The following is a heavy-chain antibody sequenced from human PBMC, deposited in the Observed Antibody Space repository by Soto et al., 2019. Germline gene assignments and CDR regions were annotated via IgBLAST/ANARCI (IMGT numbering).Heavy chain of an antibody. V-gene: IGHV4-34*01. J-gene: IGHJ3*02. CDR2: INHSGST. CDR1: GGSFSGYY. Sequence: PSETLSLTCAVYGGSFSGYYWSWIRQPPGKGLEWIGEINHSGSTNYNPSLKSRVTISVDTSKNQFSLKLSSVTAADTAVYYCARCYDYIWGSYRYTADAFDIWGQGTMVTVSS. D-gene: IGHD3-16*02. CDR3: ARCYDYIWGSYRYTADAFDI.